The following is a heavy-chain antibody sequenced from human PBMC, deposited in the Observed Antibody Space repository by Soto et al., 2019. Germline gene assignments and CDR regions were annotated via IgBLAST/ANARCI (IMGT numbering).Heavy chain of an antibody. V-gene: IGHV3-48*01. D-gene: IGHD3-9*01. CDR1: GFTFSSYS. CDR3: ARDTTETYYDILTGHYYMDV. CDR2: ISSSSSTI. Sequence: GGSLKLSCAASGFTFSSYSMNWVRQATGKGLEWVSYISSSSSTIYYADSVKGRFTISRDNAKNSLYLQMNSLRAEDTAVYYCARDTTETYYDILTGHYYMDVWGKGTSVTGSS. J-gene: IGHJ6*03.